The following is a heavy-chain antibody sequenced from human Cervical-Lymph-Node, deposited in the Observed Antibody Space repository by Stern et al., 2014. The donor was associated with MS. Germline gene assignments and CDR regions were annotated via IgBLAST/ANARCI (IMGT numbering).Heavy chain of an antibody. D-gene: IGHD2-8*02. Sequence: QVQLQESRPGLVKPSETLSLTCAVSGDSISSYTHYWAWIRQPPGKGLEWIGSAYHSGPPYYNLPLNSPAPMSVNTSKIHFPRGLISVTAADTAVYYCAKHACTGAACPFDLWGQGTLFTVSS. CDR2: AYHSGPP. V-gene: IGHV4-39*01. CDR1: GDSISSYTHY. J-gene: IGHJ4*02. CDR3: AKHACTGAACPFDL.